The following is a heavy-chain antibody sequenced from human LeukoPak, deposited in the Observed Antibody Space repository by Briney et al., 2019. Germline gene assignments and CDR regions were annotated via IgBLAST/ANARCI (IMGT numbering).Heavy chain of an antibody. CDR1: GYTFTSYD. J-gene: IGHJ4*02. V-gene: IGHV1-8*01. CDR3: ARSPLEWLSRDDY. CDR2: MNPNSGNT. Sequence: ASVKVSCKASGYTFTSYDINWVRQAPGQGLEWTGWMNPNSGNTGYAQKFQGRVTMTRNTSISTAYMELSSLRSEDTAVYYCARSPLEWLSRDDYWGQGTLVTVSS. D-gene: IGHD3-3*01.